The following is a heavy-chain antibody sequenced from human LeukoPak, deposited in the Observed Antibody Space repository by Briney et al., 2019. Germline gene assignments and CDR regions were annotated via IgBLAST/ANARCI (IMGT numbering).Heavy chain of an antibody. V-gene: IGHV3-7*01. J-gene: IGHJ4*02. CDR3: AREAVSGEFDF. D-gene: IGHD5/OR15-5a*01. CDR2: IKQDDSQK. Sequence: PGGSLRLSCAASGFKFSSYWMSWVRQAPGEGLEWVANIKQDDSQKNYVDSVKGRFTISRDNAKNSLYLHLDSLRAEDTAVYYCAREAVSGEFDFWGQGTPVTVSS. CDR1: GFKFSSYW.